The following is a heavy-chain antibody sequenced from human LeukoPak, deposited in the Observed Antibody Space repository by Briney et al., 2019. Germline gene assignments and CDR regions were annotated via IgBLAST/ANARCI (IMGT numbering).Heavy chain of an antibody. J-gene: IGHJ4*02. Sequence: SETLSLTCTVSGYSISSGYYWGWIRQPPGKGQEWIGSIYHSGSTYYNPSLKSRVTISVDTSKNQFSLKLSSVTAADTAVYYCARAGYYDSSGYRPPYFDYWGQGTLVTVSS. D-gene: IGHD3-22*01. CDR2: IYHSGST. V-gene: IGHV4-38-2*02. CDR3: ARAGYYDSSGYRPPYFDY. CDR1: GYSISSGYY.